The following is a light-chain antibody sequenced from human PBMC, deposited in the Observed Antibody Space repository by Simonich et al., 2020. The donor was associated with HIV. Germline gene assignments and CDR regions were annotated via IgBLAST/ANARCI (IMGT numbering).Light chain of an antibody. Sequence: QSVLTQAPSAPGTPGQMVTISCSGSSSNIESNTVNWYQQLPGTAPKLRIFSKDQRPSGVPDRFAGSKSGTSASLASSGLQSEDEADYYCAAWDDSLNGPVFGGGTKLTVL. J-gene: IGLJ2*01. CDR1: SSNIESNT. CDR2: SKD. CDR3: AAWDDSLNGPV. V-gene: IGLV1-44*01.